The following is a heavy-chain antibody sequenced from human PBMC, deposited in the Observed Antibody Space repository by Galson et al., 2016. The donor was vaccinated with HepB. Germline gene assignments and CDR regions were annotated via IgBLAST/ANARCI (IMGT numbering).Heavy chain of an antibody. D-gene: IGHD3-3*01. Sequence: SETLSLTCTVSGGSISSSTYNWGWIRHPPGKGLEWIGTSYYTATTYYNPSLKSRVTISVDTSKNQFSLKLNSVTAADTAIYYCARQVQMTVFGVTAPLFALWGQGTMVIVSS. CDR1: GGSISSSTYN. V-gene: IGHV4-39*01. CDR3: ARQVQMTVFGVTAPLFAL. J-gene: IGHJ3*01. CDR2: SYYTATT.